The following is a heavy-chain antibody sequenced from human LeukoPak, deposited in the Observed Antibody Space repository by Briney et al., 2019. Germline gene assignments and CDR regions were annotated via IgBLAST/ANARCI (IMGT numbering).Heavy chain of an antibody. CDR2: ISGSGGST. V-gene: IGHV3-23*01. Sequence: GGSLRLSCAASGFTFSSYAMSWVRRAPGKGLEWVSAISGSGGSTYYADSVKGRFTISRDNSKNTLFLHMNTLRADDMAVYYCAKDLYPHGRAEYFQHWGQGTLVTVSS. CDR3: AKDLYPHGRAEYFQH. CDR1: GFTFSSYA. D-gene: IGHD2-2*02. J-gene: IGHJ1*01.